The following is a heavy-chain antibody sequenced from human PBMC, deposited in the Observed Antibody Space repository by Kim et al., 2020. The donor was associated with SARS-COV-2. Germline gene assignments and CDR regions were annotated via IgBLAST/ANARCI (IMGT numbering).Heavy chain of an antibody. D-gene: IGHD1-26*01. V-gene: IGHV3-11*05. CDR3: ARDLSTESYYLPKPLDY. Sequence: VKGRFTISRDNAKNSLYLQMNSLRAEDTAVYYCARDLSTESYYLPKPLDYWGQGTLVTVSS. J-gene: IGHJ4*02.